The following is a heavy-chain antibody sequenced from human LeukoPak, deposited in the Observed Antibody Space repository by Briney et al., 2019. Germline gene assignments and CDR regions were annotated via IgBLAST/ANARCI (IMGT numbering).Heavy chain of an antibody. CDR2: IYTSGST. V-gene: IGHV4-4*07. Sequence: PSETLSLTCTVSGGSISSYYWSWIRQPAGKGLEWIGRIYTSGSTNYNPSLKSRVTMSVDTSKNQFSLKLSSVTAADTAVYYCARDRGEQWLVPPSGFDYWGQGTLVTVSS. J-gene: IGHJ4*02. D-gene: IGHD6-19*01. CDR1: GGSISSYY. CDR3: ARDRGEQWLVPPSGFDY.